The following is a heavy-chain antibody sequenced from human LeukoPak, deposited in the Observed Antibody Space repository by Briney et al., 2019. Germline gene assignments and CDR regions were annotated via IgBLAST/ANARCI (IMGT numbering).Heavy chain of an antibody. J-gene: IGHJ4*02. CDR1: GFAFSSYS. CDR3: ARDVSGGYSYVKLDY. D-gene: IGHD5-18*01. V-gene: IGHV3-21*01. Sequence: GGSLRLSCAASGFAFSSYSMNWVRQAPGKGLEWVSSISSSSSYIYYADSLKGRFTISRDNAKNSLYLQMNSLRAGDTAVYYCARDVSGGYSYVKLDYWGQGTLVTVSS. CDR2: ISSSSSYI.